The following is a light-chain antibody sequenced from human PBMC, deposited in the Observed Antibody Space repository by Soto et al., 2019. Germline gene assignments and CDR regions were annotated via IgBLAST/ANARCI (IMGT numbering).Light chain of an antibody. CDR2: EVS. V-gene: IGLV2-14*01. J-gene: IGLJ1*01. Sequence: QSVLTQPASVSGSPGQPITISCTGTSSDVGGYNYVSWYQQHTGKAPKLMIYEVSNRPAGVSNRFSGSKSGNTASLTISGFQAEDEADYYCSSYTTSSTLVYAPGTKVAVL. CDR1: SSDVGGYNY. CDR3: SSYTTSSTLV.